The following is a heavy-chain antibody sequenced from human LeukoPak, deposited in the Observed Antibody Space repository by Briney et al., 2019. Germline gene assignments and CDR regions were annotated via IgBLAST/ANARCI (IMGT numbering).Heavy chain of an antibody. V-gene: IGHV4-4*07. J-gene: IGHJ4*02. Sequence: PSETLSLTCTVSGGSISNYYWSWIRQPAGKGLEWIGRISASGNTNYNPSLKSRVTMSVDTSMNLFALKLSSVTAVDTAVYYCARQGVATAIDYWGQGTLVTVSS. CDR3: ARQGVATAIDY. CDR1: GGSISNYY. D-gene: IGHD2-21*02. CDR2: ISASGNT.